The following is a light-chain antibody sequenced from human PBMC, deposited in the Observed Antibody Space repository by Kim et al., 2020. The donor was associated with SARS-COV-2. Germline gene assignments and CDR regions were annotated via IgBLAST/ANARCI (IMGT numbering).Light chain of an antibody. CDR1: RSISSY. CDR2: DAS. J-gene: IGKJ1*01. CDR3: QQRGNWPWT. V-gene: IGKV3-11*01. Sequence: SSPGERATLSCRASRSISSYLAWYQQKPGQPPRLLIYDASDRATGIPVRFSGSGSETDFTLTISSLEPEDCAVYYCQQRGNWPWTFGQGTKVDIK.